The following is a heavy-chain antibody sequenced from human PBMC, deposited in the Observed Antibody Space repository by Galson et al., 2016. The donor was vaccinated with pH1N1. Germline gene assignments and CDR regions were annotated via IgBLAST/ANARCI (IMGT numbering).Heavy chain of an antibody. J-gene: IGHJ2*01. Sequence: SVKVSCKASGGTFSSYGINWVRQAPGQGLEWMGGIIPIFGTAKYAQNFQGRVPITADESTTTAYMELSSLRSEDTAVYYCAREDYYDTDLSDWYFDLWGRGTLLTVSS. CDR1: GGTFSSYG. CDR3: AREDYYDTDLSDWYFDL. D-gene: IGHD3-22*01. V-gene: IGHV1-69*13. CDR2: IIPIFGTA.